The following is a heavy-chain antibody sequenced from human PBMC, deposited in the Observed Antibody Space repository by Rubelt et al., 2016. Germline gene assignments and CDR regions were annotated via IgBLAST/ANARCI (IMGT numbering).Heavy chain of an antibody. CDR2: ISGYIHNT. CDR1: GYTFTTYG. V-gene: IGHV1-18*01. J-gene: IGHJ6*02. D-gene: IGHD6-19*01. Sequence: QVQLVQSGSEVKKPGASVKVSCKASGYTFTTYGISWVRQAPGQGLEWMGWISGYIHNTNYAQKFQDRVTMITDPSTYTAYMELRGLRADDTAVYYCARCSAVGGTLDYNYGMDVWGQGTTVTVSS. CDR3: ARCSAVGGTLDYNYGMDV.